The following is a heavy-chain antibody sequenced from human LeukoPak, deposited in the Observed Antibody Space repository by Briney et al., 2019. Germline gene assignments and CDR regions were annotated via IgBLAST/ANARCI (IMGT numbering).Heavy chain of an antibody. D-gene: IGHD5-18*01. V-gene: IGHV3-30*18. J-gene: IGHJ4*02. CDR2: ISYDGSNK. CDR3: AKDRYTYGIEYFDY. CDR1: GFAFSSYG. Sequence: PGRSLRLSCAASGFAFSSYGMHWVRQAPGKGLEWVALISYDGSNKYYADSVKGRFTISRDNSKNTLYLQMNSLRAEDTAVYYCAKDRYTYGIEYFDYWGQGTLVTVSS.